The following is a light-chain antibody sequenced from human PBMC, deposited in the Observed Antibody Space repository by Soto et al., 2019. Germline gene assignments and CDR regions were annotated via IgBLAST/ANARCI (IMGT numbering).Light chain of an antibody. J-gene: IGLJ1*01. CDR2: DVS. CDR3: CSFGGTYTGV. CDR1: SSDVGRYNY. V-gene: IGLV2-11*01. Sequence: QSALTQPRSVSGSPGQSVSISCPRTSSDVGRYNYVSWYQQHPRKAPKLMIYDVSERPSGVPDRFSGSKSGNTASLTITGLQDEDEADYYCCSFGGTYTGVFGTGTKVTVL.